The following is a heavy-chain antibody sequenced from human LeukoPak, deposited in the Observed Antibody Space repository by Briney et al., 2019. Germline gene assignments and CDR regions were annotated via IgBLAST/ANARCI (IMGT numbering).Heavy chain of an antibody. D-gene: IGHD6-13*01. CDR1: GFTFSSYA. CDR3: AKGGSGSSRPRIIDY. CDR2: ISGSGGST. V-gene: IGHV3-23*01. J-gene: IGHJ4*02. Sequence: GGSLRLSCAASGFTFSSYAMSWVRQAPGKGLEWVSAISGSGGSTYYADSVKGRFTISRDNSKNTLYLQMNSLRAEDTAVYYCAKGGSGSSRPRIIDYWGQGTLVTASS.